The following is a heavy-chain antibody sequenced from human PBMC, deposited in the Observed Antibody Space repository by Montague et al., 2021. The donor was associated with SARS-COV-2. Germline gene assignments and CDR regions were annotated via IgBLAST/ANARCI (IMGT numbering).Heavy chain of an antibody. Sequence: SETLSLTCAVHGGSFSTYSWYWIRQPPGKGLEWIGEIHHGGSTNYNPSLKSRVTISADTSKNQFSLKLTSLAAAYTAVYYCARLGDGVVPSPILGVGPYYSYYYMDVWGKGTTVTVSS. V-gene: IGHV4-34*01. D-gene: IGHD3-10*01. CDR1: GGSFSTYS. J-gene: IGHJ6*03. CDR3: ARLGDGVVPSPILGVGPYYSYYYMDV. CDR2: IHHGGST.